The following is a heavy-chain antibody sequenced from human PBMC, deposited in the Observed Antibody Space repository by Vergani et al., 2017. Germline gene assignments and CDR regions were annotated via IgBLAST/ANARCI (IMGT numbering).Heavy chain of an antibody. J-gene: IGHJ6*02. CDR3: ARGSDCSSTSCPGGAYYYYYYGMDV. Sequence: QVQLVQSGAEVKKPGSSVKVSCKASGGTFSSYAISWVRQAPGQGLEWMERIIPIFGTANYAQKFQGRVTITADESTSTAYMELSSLRSEDTAVYYCARGSDCSSTSCPGGAYYYYYYGMDVWGQGTTVTVSS. CDR2: IIPIFGTA. V-gene: IGHV1-69*18. D-gene: IGHD2-2*01. CDR1: GGTFSSYA.